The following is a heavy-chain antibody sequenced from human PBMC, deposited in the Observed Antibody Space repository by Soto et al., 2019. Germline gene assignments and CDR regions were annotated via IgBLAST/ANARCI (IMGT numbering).Heavy chain of an antibody. Sequence: EVQLVESGGGLVKPGGSLRLSCAATGFTFSSYSMNWVRQAPGKGLEWVSSSSSSSSYIYYADSVKGRFTISRDNAENSLYLQMNSLRAEDTAVYYCARERIAVAGTFWFDLWGQGTLVTVSS. CDR1: GFTFSSYS. V-gene: IGHV3-21*01. D-gene: IGHD6-19*01. CDR3: ARERIAVAGTFWFDL. CDR2: SSSSSSYI. J-gene: IGHJ5*02.